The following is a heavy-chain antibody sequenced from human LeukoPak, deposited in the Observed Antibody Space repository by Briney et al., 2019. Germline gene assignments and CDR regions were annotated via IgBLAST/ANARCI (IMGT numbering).Heavy chain of an antibody. J-gene: IGHJ3*02. Sequence: GGSLRLSCAASGFTFSSYGMHWVRQAPGKGLEWVAFIRYDGSNKYYADSVKGRFTISRDNSKNTLYLQMNSLRAEDTAVYYCAKEEYGSGSYPDAFDIWGQGTMVTVSS. CDR1: GFTFSSYG. CDR2: IRYDGSNK. D-gene: IGHD1-26*01. CDR3: AKEEYGSGSYPDAFDI. V-gene: IGHV3-30*02.